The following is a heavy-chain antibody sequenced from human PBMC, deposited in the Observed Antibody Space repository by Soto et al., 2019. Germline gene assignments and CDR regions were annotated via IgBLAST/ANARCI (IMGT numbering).Heavy chain of an antibody. CDR2: ISSSSSYI. J-gene: IGHJ3*02. D-gene: IGHD2-2*01. Sequence: GGSLRLSCAASGFTFSSYSMNWVRQAPGKGLEWVSSISSSSSYIYYADSVKGRFTISRDNAKNSLYLQMNSLRAEDTAVYYCAREVVPVESAFDIWGQGTMVTVSS. CDR3: AREVVPVESAFDI. CDR1: GFTFSSYS. V-gene: IGHV3-21*01.